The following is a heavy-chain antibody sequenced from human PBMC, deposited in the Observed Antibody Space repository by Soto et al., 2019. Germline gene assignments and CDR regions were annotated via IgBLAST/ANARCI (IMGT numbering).Heavy chain of an antibody. CDR2: IYHSGST. CDR1: GGSISSSNW. V-gene: IGHV4-4*02. Sequence: PSETLSLTCAVSGGSISSSNWWSWVRQPPGKGLEWIGEIYHSGSTNYNPSLKSRVTISVDKSKNQFSLKLSSVTAADTAVYYCARVYSGYCSSTSCYGVGGYYYYGMDVWGQGTTVTVSS. J-gene: IGHJ6*02. CDR3: ARVYSGYCSSTSCYGVGGYYYYGMDV. D-gene: IGHD2-2*01.